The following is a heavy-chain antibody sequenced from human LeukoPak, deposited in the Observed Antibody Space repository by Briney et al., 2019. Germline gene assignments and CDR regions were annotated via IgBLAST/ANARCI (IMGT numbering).Heavy chain of an antibody. Sequence: PGGSLRLSCAASGFTFSSYTMNWVRQAPGKGLEWVSSISSGSRSIFYADSVKGRFTISRDNTKNSLYPQLNSLRAEDTAVYYCARDLWGTTPAPIPWGQGTLVIVSS. CDR1: GFTFSSYT. J-gene: IGHJ5*02. V-gene: IGHV3-21*01. CDR3: ARDLWGTTPAPIP. CDR2: ISSGSRSI. D-gene: IGHD2-2*01.